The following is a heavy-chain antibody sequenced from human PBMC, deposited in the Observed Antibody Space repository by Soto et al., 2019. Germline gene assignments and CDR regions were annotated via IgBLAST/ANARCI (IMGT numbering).Heavy chain of an antibody. V-gene: IGHV1-2*02. J-gene: IGHJ4*02. D-gene: IGHD2-15*01. CDR1: GYTFTGYY. CDR3: ARGFLGYCSGGSCYRVFDY. Sequence: VKVSCKASGYTFTGYYMHWVRQAPGQGLEWMGWINPNSGGTNYAQKFQGRVTMTRDTSISTAYMELSRLRSDDTAVYYCARGFLGYCSGGSCYRVFDYWGQGTLVTVSS. CDR2: INPNSGGT.